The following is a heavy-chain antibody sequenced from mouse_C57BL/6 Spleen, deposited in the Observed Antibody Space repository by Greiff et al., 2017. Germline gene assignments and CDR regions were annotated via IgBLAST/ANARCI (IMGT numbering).Heavy chain of an antibody. D-gene: IGHD6-1*01. CDR1: GYAFSSSW. CDR2: IYPGDGDT. CDR3: ARSYPLRYFDV. V-gene: IGHV1-82*01. J-gene: IGHJ1*03. Sequence: VQLQQSGPELVKPGASVKISCKASGYAFSSSWMNWVKQRPGKGLEWIGRIYPGDGDTNYNGKFKGKATLTADKSSSTAYMQLSSLTSEDSAVYFCARSYPLRYFDVWGTGTTVTVSS.